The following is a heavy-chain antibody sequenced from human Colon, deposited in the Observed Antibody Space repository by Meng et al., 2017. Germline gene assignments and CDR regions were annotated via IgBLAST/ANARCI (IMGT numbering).Heavy chain of an antibody. V-gene: IGHV4-39*01. CDR3: ARRRGGSGRDC. D-gene: IGHD3-10*01. Sequence: QLPLQGSGPGPVKPSETLSLTCTVSGGSISSNGYYWDWVRQPPGKGLEWIGAIYHSGSTSYNPSLQSRVTMFVDTSKNQFSLMLTSVTATDTAVYYCARRRGGSGRDCWGQGTLVTVSS. CDR2: IYHSGST. CDR1: GGSISSNGYY. J-gene: IGHJ4*02.